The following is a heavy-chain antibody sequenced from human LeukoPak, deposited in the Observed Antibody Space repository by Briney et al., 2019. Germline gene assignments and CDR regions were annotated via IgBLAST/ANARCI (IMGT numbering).Heavy chain of an antibody. D-gene: IGHD5-24*01. J-gene: IGHJ4*02. CDR1: GGSISSYY. V-gene: IGHV4-59*12. Sequence: SETLSLTCTVSGGSISSYYWSWIRQPPGKGLEWIGYIYYSGSTYYNPSLKSRVTISVDTSKNQFSLKLSSVTAADTAVYYCARDRGDGYNSIDYWGQGTLVTVSS. CDR2: IYYSGST. CDR3: ARDRGDGYNSIDY.